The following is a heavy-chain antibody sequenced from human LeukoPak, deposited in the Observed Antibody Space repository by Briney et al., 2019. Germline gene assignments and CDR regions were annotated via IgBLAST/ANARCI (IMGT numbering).Heavy chain of an antibody. CDR1: GFTFSNAW. Sequence: GGSLRLSCAASGFTFSNAWMSWVRQAPGKGLEWVGRIKSKTDGGTTDYAAPVKGRFTISRDNSKNTLYLQMNSLRAEDTAVYYCARDGSSTVDAFDIWGQGTMVTVSS. CDR3: ARDGSSTVDAFDI. CDR2: IKSKTDGGTT. V-gene: IGHV3-15*01. D-gene: IGHD1-26*01. J-gene: IGHJ3*02.